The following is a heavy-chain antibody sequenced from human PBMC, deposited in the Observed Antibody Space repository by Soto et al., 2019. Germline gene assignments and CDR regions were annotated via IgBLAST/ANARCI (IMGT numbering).Heavy chain of an antibody. J-gene: IGHJ5*02. CDR3: ARLAYSSGWYSWFDP. V-gene: IGHV4-31*03. CDR2: IYYSGST. D-gene: IGHD6-19*01. Sequence: QVQLQESGPGLVKPSQTLSLTCTVSGGSISSGGYYWSWIRQHPGKGLEWIGYIYYSGSTYYNPYLKSRVTIXVDLSXXQFSLKLSSVTAADTAVYYCARLAYSSGWYSWFDPWGQGTLVTVSS. CDR1: GGSISSGGYY.